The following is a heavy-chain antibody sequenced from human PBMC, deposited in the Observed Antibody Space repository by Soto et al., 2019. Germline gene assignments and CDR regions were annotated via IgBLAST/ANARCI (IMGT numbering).Heavy chain of an antibody. V-gene: IGHV4-59*01. J-gene: IGHJ5*02. D-gene: IGHD6-19*01. CDR2: GHYSGTT. CDR3: ARTRGSGWYGDNWFDP. CDR1: GGSINSYH. Sequence: SETLSLTCTVSGGSINSYHWSWIRQPPGKGLEWIGYGHYSGTTYYNPSLKSRVTMSVDMSKNQFSLKLSSVTAADTAVYYCARTRGSGWYGDNWFDPWGQGTLVTVPQ.